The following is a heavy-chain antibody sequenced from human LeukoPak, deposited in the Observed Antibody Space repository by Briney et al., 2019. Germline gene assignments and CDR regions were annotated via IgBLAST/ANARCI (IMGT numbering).Heavy chain of an antibody. CDR1: GFTFTTYA. Sequence: GGSLRLSCAASGFTFTTYAMTWVRQAPGKGLEWVSAISGSGGSTYYADSVKGRFTISRDNSKNTLYLQMNSLRAEDTALYYCAKDEGYSSSWSDYWGQGTLVTVSS. D-gene: IGHD6-13*01. J-gene: IGHJ4*02. CDR3: AKDEGYSSSWSDY. V-gene: IGHV3-23*01. CDR2: ISGSGGST.